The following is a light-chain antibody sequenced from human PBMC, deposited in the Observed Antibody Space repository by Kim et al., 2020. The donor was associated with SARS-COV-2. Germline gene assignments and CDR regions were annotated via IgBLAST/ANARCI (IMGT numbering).Light chain of an antibody. CDR3: QQYSSYPLT. Sequence: SSVADRGTITCPASQRIVSLLASYQQIPGRAPKRLIYQASNLESGVPSRFSVRVSGTEFTLTISALQPVDFATYYCQQYSSYPLTFGGGTKVDIK. CDR1: QRIVSL. V-gene: IGKV1-5*03. J-gene: IGKJ4*01. CDR2: QAS.